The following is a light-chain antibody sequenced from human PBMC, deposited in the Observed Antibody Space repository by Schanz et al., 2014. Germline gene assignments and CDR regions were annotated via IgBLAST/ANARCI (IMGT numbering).Light chain of an antibody. CDR1: QRVTSY. Sequence: EVVLTQSPATLSLAPGEKATLSCRASQRVTSYVAWYQHKNGQAPRLLIYGASTRATGIADRFSGSGAGTEFTLTISSLQSEDFAVYYCQQYDNWPWTFGQGTKVEVK. V-gene: IGKV3-15*01. J-gene: IGKJ1*01. CDR3: QQYDNWPWT. CDR2: GAS.